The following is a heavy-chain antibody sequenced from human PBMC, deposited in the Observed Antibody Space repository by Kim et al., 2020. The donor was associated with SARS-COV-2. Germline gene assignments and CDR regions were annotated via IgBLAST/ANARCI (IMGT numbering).Heavy chain of an antibody. J-gene: IGHJ3*02. CDR3: AKRGTYFEAFDM. Sequence: ASVKVSCKASGDTFTSYAIHWVRQAPGQRLEWMGWINAGSGDTKYSQKFHGRVTITRDTSASTAYMELSSLRSEDTAVYYCAKRGTYFEAFDMWGQGTMVTVSS. CDR2: INAGSGDT. CDR1: GDTFTSYA. V-gene: IGHV1-3*01. D-gene: IGHD1-1*01.